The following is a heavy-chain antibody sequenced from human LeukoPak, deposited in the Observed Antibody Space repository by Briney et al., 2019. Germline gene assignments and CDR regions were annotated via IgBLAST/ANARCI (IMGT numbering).Heavy chain of an antibody. CDR3: AGGGIY. J-gene: IGHJ4*02. CDR1: GFTFSNYW. V-gene: IGHV3-74*01. D-gene: IGHD6-13*01. Sequence: GGSLRLSCAASGFTFSNYWMHWVRQAPGKGLVWVARINSDGISTGYADSVKGRFTVSRDNAKKTLYLQMNSLRAEDTAVYYCAGGGIYWGQGTLVTVSS. CDR2: INSDGIST.